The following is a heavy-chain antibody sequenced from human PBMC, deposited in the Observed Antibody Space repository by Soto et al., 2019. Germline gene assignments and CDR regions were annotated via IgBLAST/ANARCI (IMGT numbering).Heavy chain of an antibody. D-gene: IGHD3-22*01. J-gene: IGHJ6*02. CDR1: GFTFSSYA. Sequence: EVQLLESGGGLVQPGGSLRLSCAASGFTFSSYAMSWVRQAPGKGLEWVSAISGSGGSTYYADSVKGRFTISRDNSKNTLYLRMNSLRAEDTAVYYCAKLGYYDSSGYPRYYYYGMDVWGQGTTVTVSS. V-gene: IGHV3-23*01. CDR3: AKLGYYDSSGYPRYYYYGMDV. CDR2: ISGSGGST.